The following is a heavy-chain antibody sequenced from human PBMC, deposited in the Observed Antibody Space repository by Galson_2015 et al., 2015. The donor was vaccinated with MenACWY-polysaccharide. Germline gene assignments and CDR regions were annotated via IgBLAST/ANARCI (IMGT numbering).Heavy chain of an antibody. Sequence: SLRLSCAASGLTFSNWWMTWVRQAPGKGLEWVARIKKDGSEKYYVDSVKGRFTISRDNAKDSLSLQMNSLRAEDTAVYFCARGRLGLGLWGQGTTVTVSS. V-gene: IGHV3-7*01. D-gene: IGHD7-27*01. J-gene: IGHJ6*02. CDR3: ARGRLGLGL. CDR2: IKKDGSEK. CDR1: GLTFSNWW.